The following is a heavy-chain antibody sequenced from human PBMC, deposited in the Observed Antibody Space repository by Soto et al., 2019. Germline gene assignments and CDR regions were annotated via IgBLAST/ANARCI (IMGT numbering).Heavy chain of an antibody. J-gene: IGHJ4*02. V-gene: IGHV1-18*04. CDR2: ISLYNGNT. D-gene: IGHD6-13*01. Sequence: GASVKVSCKAYDFSFTSHGISWVRQAPGQGLEWMGWISLYNGNTNYAQQFQGRVTMTTDTSTSTAYMELRSLRSDDTAVYYCARVGSSWNVIDYWGQGTLVTVSS. CDR1: DFSFTSHG. CDR3: ARVGSSWNVIDY.